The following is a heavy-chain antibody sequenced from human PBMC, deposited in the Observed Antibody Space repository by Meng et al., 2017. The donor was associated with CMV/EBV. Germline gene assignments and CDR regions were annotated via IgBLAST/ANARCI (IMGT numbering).Heavy chain of an antibody. V-gene: IGHV3-66*01. CDR3: AKEAGRYSGYDFGSYYYYYGMDV. CDR2: IYSGGST. Sequence: GESLKISCAASGFTVSSNYMSWVRQAPGKGLEWVSVIYSGGSTYYADSVKGRFTISRDNSKNTLYLQMNSLRAEDTAVYYCAKEAGRYSGYDFGSYYYYYGMDVWGQGTTVTVSS. J-gene: IGHJ6*02. CDR1: GFTVSSNY. D-gene: IGHD5-12*01.